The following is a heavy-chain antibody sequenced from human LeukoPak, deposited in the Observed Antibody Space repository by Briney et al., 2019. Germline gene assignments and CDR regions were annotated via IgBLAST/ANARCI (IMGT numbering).Heavy chain of an antibody. D-gene: IGHD3-22*01. Sequence: GGSLRLSCAASGFTFSSYWMHWVRQAPGKGLVWVSRINTDGSSTSYADSVKGRFTISRDNAKNTLYLQMNSLRAEDTAVYYCARTPAGTYYYDIGAFDIWGQGTMVTVSS. J-gene: IGHJ3*02. V-gene: IGHV3-74*01. CDR3: ARTPAGTYYYDIGAFDI. CDR2: INTDGSST. CDR1: GFTFSSYW.